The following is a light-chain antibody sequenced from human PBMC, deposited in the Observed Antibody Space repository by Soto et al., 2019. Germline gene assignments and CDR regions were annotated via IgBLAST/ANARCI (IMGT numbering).Light chain of an antibody. Sequence: QSALTQPPSASGSPGQSVTISCTGTSSDVGGYIYVSWYQQHPGKAPKVIIYDVSKRPSGVPDRFSGSKSGNTASLTVSGLQTEDDADYYCASHAGSSAVFGGGTKLTVL. CDR1: SSDVGGYIY. V-gene: IGLV2-8*01. CDR2: DVS. CDR3: ASHAGSSAV. J-gene: IGLJ2*01.